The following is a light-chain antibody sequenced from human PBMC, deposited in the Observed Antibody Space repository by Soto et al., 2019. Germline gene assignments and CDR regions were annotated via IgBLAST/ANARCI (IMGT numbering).Light chain of an antibody. J-gene: IGKJ2*01. V-gene: IGKV1-33*01. Sequence: DIQMTQSPSSLSASVGDRVTITCQASQAIGQDLNWYQQKPGKAPKLLMYATSNLETGVPSRFSGSGTQKSFTLAISSLQPEDLATYYCQQYYSLPYTFGQGTKLEI. CDR2: ATS. CDR3: QQYYSLPYT. CDR1: QAIGQD.